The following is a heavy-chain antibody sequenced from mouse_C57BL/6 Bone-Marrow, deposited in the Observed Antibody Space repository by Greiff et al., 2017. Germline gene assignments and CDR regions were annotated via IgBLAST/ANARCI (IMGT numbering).Heavy chain of an antibody. CDR3: ARGDYYAYWYFDV. V-gene: IGHV1-55*01. Sequence: QVQLQQPGAELVKPGASVKMSCKASGYTFTSYWITWVKQRPGQGLEWIGDIYPGSGSTNYNEKFKGKATLTVDTSSSTAYMHLSSLTSEDSAVYYCARGDYYAYWYFDVWGPGTTVTVSS. J-gene: IGHJ1*01. CDR1: GYTFTSYW. D-gene: IGHD1-1*01. CDR2: IYPGSGST.